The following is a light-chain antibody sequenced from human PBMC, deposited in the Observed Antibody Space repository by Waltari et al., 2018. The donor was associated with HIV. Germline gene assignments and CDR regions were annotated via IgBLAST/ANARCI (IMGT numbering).Light chain of an antibody. CDR2: EDN. V-gene: IGLV6-57*01. J-gene: IGLJ2*01. Sequence: NFMLTHPHSASESPGKTVTISCTRSSGSIASNYVPWFQQRPGSSPTTVIFEDNRRPSGVPDRFSGSIDMSSNSASLTISGLKTDDEADYYCQSFDSSSVVFGGGTKLTVL. CDR1: SGSIASNY. CDR3: QSFDSSSVV.